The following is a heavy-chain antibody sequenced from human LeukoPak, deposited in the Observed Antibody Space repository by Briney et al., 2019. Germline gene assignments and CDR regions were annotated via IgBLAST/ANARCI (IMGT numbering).Heavy chain of an antibody. J-gene: IGHJ3*02. D-gene: IGHD3-22*01. Sequence: SETLSLTCTVSGGSIGSSAYSWGWIRQPAGKGLEWIGRISSSGSTNYNPSLKSRVTISVDTSKNQFSLKLSSVTAADTAVYFCARGPYSYDSSGAFDIWGQGTMVTVSS. CDR3: ARGPYSYDSSGAFDI. V-gene: IGHV4-61*02. CDR2: ISSSGST. CDR1: GGSIGSSAYS.